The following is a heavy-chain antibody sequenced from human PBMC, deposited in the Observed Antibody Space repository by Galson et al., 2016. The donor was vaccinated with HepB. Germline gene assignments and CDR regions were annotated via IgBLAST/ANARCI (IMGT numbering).Heavy chain of an antibody. CDR2: IWADGGNK. CDR3: ARDRDRGVDY. J-gene: IGHJ4*02. D-gene: IGHD3-10*01. V-gene: IGHV3-33*01. Sequence: SLRLSCAASGFTFSNHGMHWVRQAPGKGLECVAVIWADGGNKYYVDSVKGRFTTSGDNSKNTVYLQMNSLRAEDTAVYYCARDRDRGVDYWGQGTLVTVSS. CDR1: GFTFSNHG.